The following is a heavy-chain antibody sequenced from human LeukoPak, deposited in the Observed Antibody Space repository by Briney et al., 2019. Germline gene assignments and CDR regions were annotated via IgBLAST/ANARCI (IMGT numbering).Heavy chain of an antibody. CDR1: GYSFTSYW. V-gene: IGHV5-51*01. CDR2: IYPGDSDT. CDR3: ARLASWNTEFYYYYMDV. J-gene: IGHJ6*03. D-gene: IGHD3-10*01. Sequence: GESLKISCKGSGYSFTSYWIGWVRQMPGKGLKSMGIIYPGDSDTRYSPSFQGQVTISADKSISTAYLQWSSLEASDTAMYYCARLASWNTEFYYYYMDVWGKGTTVTISS.